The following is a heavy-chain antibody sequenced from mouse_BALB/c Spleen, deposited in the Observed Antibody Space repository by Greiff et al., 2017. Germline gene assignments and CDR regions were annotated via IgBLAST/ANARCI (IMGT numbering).Heavy chain of an antibody. V-gene: IGHV5-12-2*01. D-gene: IGHD2-1*01. CDR1: GFTFSSYT. CDR3: AGGNYGRFAY. CDR2: ISNGGGST. J-gene: IGHJ3*01. Sequence: LQQSGGGLVQPGGSLKLSCAASGFTFSSYTMSWVRQTPEKRLEWVAYISNGGGSTYYPDTVKGRFTISRDNAKNTLYLQMSSLKSEDTAMYYCAGGNYGRFAYWGQGTLVTVSA.